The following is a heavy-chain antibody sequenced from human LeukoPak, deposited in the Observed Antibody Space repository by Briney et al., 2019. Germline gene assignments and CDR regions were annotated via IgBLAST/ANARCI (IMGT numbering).Heavy chain of an antibody. J-gene: IGHJ6*03. CDR2: IYSGGST. CDR3: ASTNKYYYDSSGYDYYYYYMDV. Sequence: GGSLRLSCAASGFTVSSNYMSWVRQAPGKGLEWVSVIYSGGSTYYADSVKGRFTISRDNSKNTLYLQMNSLRAEDTAVYYCASTNKYYYDSSGYDYYYYYMDVWGKGTTVTISS. V-gene: IGHV3-66*01. CDR1: GFTVSSNY. D-gene: IGHD3-22*01.